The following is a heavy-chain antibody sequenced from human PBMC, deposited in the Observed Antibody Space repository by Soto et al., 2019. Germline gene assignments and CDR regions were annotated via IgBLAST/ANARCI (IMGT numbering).Heavy chain of an antibody. CDR1: GFTFSGYD. J-gene: IGHJ2*01. V-gene: IGHV3-13*01. CDR3: EREYVDWGYWYFDL. D-gene: IGHD3-9*01. CDR2: IATSGNT. Sequence: VQLVESGGGLVQPGGSLRLSCEASGFTFSGYDMHWVRQAAGERLEWVSAIATSGNTYYAGSVKGRFTISRENAKNSLYLQINNVRAGDTAVYYCEREYVDWGYWYFDLWGRGTLVTVSS.